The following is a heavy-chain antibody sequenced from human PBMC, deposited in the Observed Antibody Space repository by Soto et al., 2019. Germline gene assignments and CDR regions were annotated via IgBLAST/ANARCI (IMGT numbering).Heavy chain of an antibody. CDR2: IYYSGST. V-gene: IGHV4-59*01. Sequence: PGKGLEWIGYIYYSGSTNYNPSLKSRVTISVDTSKNQFSLKLSSVTAADTAVYYCAFFFFQAEDGIRYALPVSAFLVNRSSDL. CDR3: AFFFFQAEDGIRYALPVSAFLVNRSSDL. J-gene: IGHJ2*01. D-gene: IGHD3-9*01.